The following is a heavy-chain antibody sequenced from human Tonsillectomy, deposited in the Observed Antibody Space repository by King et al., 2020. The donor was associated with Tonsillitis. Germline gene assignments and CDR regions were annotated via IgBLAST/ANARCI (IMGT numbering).Heavy chain of an antibody. V-gene: IGHV5-51*01. Sequence: VQLVESGAEGKKPGESLKISCKGSGYSFSYYWIGWVRQMPGNGLEWMGINFPGDSVTRYSPSFQGQVTISAAKSIRTAYLQWSSLKASDTAMYYCARLSGGFGEFDWFDPWGQGTLVTVSS. D-gene: IGHD3-10*01. CDR1: GYSFSYYW. J-gene: IGHJ5*02. CDR3: ARLSGGFGEFDWFDP. CDR2: NFPGDSVT.